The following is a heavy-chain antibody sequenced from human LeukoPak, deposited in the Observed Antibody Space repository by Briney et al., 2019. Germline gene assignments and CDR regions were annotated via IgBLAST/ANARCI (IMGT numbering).Heavy chain of an antibody. D-gene: IGHD5-24*01. V-gene: IGHV4-59*01. CDR1: GGSISSYY. CDR2: IYYSGST. Sequence: SETVSLTCTVSGGSISSYYWSWIRQPPGKGLEWIAYIYYSGSTNYNPSLKSRVTISVDTSKNQFSLKLSSVTAADTAVYYCARGGDGYNYFDYWGQGTLVTVSS. J-gene: IGHJ4*02. CDR3: ARGGDGYNYFDY.